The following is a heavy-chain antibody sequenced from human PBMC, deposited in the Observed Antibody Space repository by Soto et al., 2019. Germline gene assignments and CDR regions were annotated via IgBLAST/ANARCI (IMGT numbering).Heavy chain of an antibody. V-gene: IGHV3-33*03. CDR3: AKEVDCSSASCYRGWFDP. Sequence: QVQLVESGGGVVQPGRSLRLSCAASGFTFSSHGMHWVRQAPGKGLEWVAAIWYDGSNQYYGDSVKGRFTISRDNSKNTLYLQMNSLSAEDTAVYYCAKEVDCSSASCYRGWFDPWGQGTLVTVSS. J-gene: IGHJ5*02. CDR1: GFTFSSHG. D-gene: IGHD2-2*02. CDR2: IWYDGSNQ.